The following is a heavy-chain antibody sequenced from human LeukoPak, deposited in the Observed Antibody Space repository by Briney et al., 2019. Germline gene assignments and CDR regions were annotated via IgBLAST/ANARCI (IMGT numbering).Heavy chain of an antibody. CDR1: GFTFSSYA. V-gene: IGHV3-23*01. CDR3: AKAIVGTGWFDP. Sequence: GGSLRLSCAASGFTFSSYAMSWVRQAPGKGLEWVSAISGSGGSTYYADSVKGRFTISRDNSNNTLYLQMNSLRAEDTAVYYCAKAIVGTGWFDPWGQGTLVTVSS. D-gene: IGHD7-27*01. CDR2: ISGSGGST. J-gene: IGHJ5*02.